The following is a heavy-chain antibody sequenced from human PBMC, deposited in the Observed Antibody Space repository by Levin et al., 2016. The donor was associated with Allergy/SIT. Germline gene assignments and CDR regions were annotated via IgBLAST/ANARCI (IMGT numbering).Heavy chain of an antibody. V-gene: IGHV1-2*02. D-gene: IGHD3-22*01. Sequence: ASVKVSCKASGYTFTGYYMHWVRQAPGQGLEWMGWINPNSGGTNYAQKFQGRVTMTRDTSISTAYMELSRLRSDDTAVYYCARDLVPDYYDSSGRYGMDVWGQGTTVTVSS. CDR3: ARDLVPDYYDSSGRYGMDV. J-gene: IGHJ6*02. CDR1: GYTFTGYY. CDR2: INPNSGGT.